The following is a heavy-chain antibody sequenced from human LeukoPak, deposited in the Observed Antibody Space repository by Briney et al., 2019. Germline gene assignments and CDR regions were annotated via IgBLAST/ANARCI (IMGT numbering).Heavy chain of an antibody. Sequence: PSETLSLTCTVPGDSISIYYWSWIRQPAGKGLEWIGRIYTSGSTNYNPSLKTRVSMSVDTSKNQFSLKLNSVTAADTAVYYCARGSYYYDSRGNRDAFDIWGQGTMVTVSS. V-gene: IGHV4-4*07. D-gene: IGHD3-22*01. J-gene: IGHJ3*02. CDR1: GDSISIYY. CDR2: IYTSGST. CDR3: ARGSYYYDSRGNRDAFDI.